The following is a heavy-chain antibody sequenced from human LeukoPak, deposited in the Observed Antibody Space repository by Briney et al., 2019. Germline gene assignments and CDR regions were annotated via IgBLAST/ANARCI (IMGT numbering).Heavy chain of an antibody. V-gene: IGHV3-20*04. CDR2: INWNGGST. D-gene: IGHD2-2*01. CDR3: ARDLEGYCSSTSCYAGISFDY. J-gene: IGHJ4*02. Sequence: GGSLRLSCAASGFTFDDYGMSWVRQAPGKGLEWVSGINWNGGSTGYADSVKGRFTISRDNAKNSLYLQMNSLRAEDTALYYCARDLEGYCSSTSCYAGISFDYWGQGTLVTVSS. CDR1: GFTFDDYG.